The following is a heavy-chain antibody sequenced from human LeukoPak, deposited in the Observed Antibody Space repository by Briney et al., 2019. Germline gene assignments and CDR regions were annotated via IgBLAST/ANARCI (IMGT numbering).Heavy chain of an antibody. V-gene: IGHV4-59*12. CDR2: IYYSGST. D-gene: IGHD3-3*01. CDR1: GGSISSYY. Sequence: PSETLSLTCTVSGGSISSYYWSWIRQPPGKGLEWIGYIYYSGSTNYNPSLKSRVTISVDTSKNQFSLRLSTVTAADTAVYYCARGPGGYDFWSGYTPSGYFDYWGQGTLVTVSS. J-gene: IGHJ4*02. CDR3: ARGPGGYDFWSGYTPSGYFDY.